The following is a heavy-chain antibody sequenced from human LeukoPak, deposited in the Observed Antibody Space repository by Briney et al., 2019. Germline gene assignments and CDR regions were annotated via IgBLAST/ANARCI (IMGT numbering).Heavy chain of an antibody. CDR3: ARGCPQCDYLDY. V-gene: IGHV4-4*02. Sequence: SGTLSLTCAVSGDSFSNLKWWNWVRRPPGQGLEWIGEIYHSGSTNYNPSFKGRVTISVDKSMNQFSLKLSSVAAADTAVYYCARGCPQCDYLDYWGPGTLVTVSS. CDR2: IYHSGST. J-gene: IGHJ4*02. D-gene: IGHD2-15*01. CDR1: GDSFSNLKW.